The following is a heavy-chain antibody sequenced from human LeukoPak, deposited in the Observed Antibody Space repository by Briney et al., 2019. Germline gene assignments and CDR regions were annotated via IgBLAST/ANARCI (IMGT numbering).Heavy chain of an antibody. CDR1: GFTFSDYY. CDR3: AKDLPAAYFDY. CDR2: IRSDGGIK. D-gene: IGHD2-2*01. J-gene: IGHJ4*02. Sequence: GGSLRLSCAASGFTFSDYYMSWVRQAPGKGLEWVAFIRSDGGIKYYADSVKGRFTISRDNSKNTLYLQMNSLRAEDTAVHYCAKDLPAAYFDYWGQGTLVTVSS. V-gene: IGHV3-30*02.